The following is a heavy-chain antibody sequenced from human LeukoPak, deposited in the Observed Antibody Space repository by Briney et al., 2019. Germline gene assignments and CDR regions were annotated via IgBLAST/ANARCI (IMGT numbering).Heavy chain of an antibody. CDR2: ISSSSSYI. J-gene: IGHJ6*03. CDR1: GFTFSSYS. Sequence: PGGSLRLSCAASGFTFSSYSMNWVRQAPGKGLEWVSSISSSSSYIYYADSVKGRFTISRDNAKNSLYLQMNSLRAEDTAVYYCAKVGSGWYFHYYYYMDVWGKGTTVTISS. V-gene: IGHV3-21*01. D-gene: IGHD6-19*01. CDR3: AKVGSGWYFHYYYYMDV.